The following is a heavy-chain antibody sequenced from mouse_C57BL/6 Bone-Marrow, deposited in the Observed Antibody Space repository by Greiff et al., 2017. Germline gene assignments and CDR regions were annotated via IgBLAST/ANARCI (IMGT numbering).Heavy chain of an antibody. D-gene: IGHD1-1*01. V-gene: IGHV1-85*01. J-gene: IGHJ1*03. CDR3: ARDYGISYWYFDV. CDR2: IYPRDGST. CDR1: GYTFTSYD. Sequence: VQVVESGPELVKPGASVKLSCKASGYTFTSYDINWVKQRPGQGLEWIGWIYPRDGSTKYNEKFKGKATLTVDTSSSTAYMELHSLTSEDSAVYFCARDYGISYWYFDVWGTGTTVTVSS.